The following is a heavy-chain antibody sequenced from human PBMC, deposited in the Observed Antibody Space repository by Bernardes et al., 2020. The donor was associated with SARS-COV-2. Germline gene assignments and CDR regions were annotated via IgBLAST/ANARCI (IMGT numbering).Heavy chain of an antibody. V-gene: IGHV3-23*01. CDR1: GFSFSSYA. Sequence: GGSLRLSCVGSGFSFSSYAMSWVRQGPGKGLEWVSSINDNGAGAYDADSVKGRFTISRDNSKSTLFLQMNGLRAEDTAVYYCAKTSGTFNDHYYFDYWGQGTLVTVSS. D-gene: IGHD3-10*01. J-gene: IGHJ4*02. CDR2: INDNGAGA. CDR3: AKTSGTFNDHYYFDY.